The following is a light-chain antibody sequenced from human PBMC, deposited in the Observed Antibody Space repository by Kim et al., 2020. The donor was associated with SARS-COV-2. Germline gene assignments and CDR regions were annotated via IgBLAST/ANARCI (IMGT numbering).Light chain of an antibody. V-gene: IGKV1-6*01. CDR1: QGIRND. CDR2: AAS. CDR3: LQDYNSPRT. J-gene: IGKJ1*01. Sequence: AIQMTQSPSSLSASVGDRVTITCRASQGIRNDVGWYQQKPGRAPKLLIYAASSLQSGVPSRFSGSGSGTDYTLTISSLQPEDFATYYCLQDYNSPRTFGQGTKVDIK.